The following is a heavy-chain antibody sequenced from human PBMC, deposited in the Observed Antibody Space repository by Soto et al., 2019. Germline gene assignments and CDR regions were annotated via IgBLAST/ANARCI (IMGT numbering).Heavy chain of an antibody. D-gene: IGHD6-19*01. J-gene: IGHJ4*02. V-gene: IGHV1-46*03. CDR1: GYTFTSYY. Sequence: ASVTVSCKASGYTFTSYYMHWVRQAPGQGLEWMGIINPSGGSTSYAQKFQGRVTMTRDTSTSTVYMELSSLRSEDTAVYYCARVDSSGWYHYWGQGTLVTVSS. CDR3: ARVDSSGWYHY. CDR2: INPSGGST.